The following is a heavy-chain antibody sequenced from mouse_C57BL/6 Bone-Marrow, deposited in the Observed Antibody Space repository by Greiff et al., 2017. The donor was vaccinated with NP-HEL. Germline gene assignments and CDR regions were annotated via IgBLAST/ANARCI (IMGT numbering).Heavy chain of an antibody. CDR1: GYTYTDYY. D-gene: IGHD1-1*01. V-gene: IGHV1-77*01. J-gene: IGHJ4*01. Sequence: QVQLQQSGAELARPGASVKLSCKASGYTYTDYYINWVKQRTGQGLEWIGEIYPGSGNTYYNEKFKGKATLTADKSSSTDNMQLSSLTSEDSAVYFCARGGDYYGSGSYYAMDYWGQGTSVTVSS. CDR2: IYPGSGNT. CDR3: ARGGDYYGSGSYYAMDY.